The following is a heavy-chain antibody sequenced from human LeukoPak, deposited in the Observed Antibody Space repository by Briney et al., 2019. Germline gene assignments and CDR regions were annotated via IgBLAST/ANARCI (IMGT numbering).Heavy chain of an antibody. V-gene: IGHV4-4*07. Sequence: SETLSLTCTVSSGSLSSYYWSYIRQSAGRGLEWIGRINTGGTSLYNPSLKSRVTMSIDTSRNQFSLNLNSVTAADTAVYYCASGYFRDYWGQGTLVTVSS. CDR3: ASGYFRDY. D-gene: IGHD2/OR15-2a*01. CDR1: SGSLSSYY. J-gene: IGHJ4*02. CDR2: INTGGTS.